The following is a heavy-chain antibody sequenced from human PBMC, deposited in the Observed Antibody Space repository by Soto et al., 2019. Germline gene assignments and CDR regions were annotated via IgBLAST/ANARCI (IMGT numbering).Heavy chain of an antibody. CDR3: ARDDTGTTFHDAFDI. CDR2: IIPILGIA. D-gene: IGHD1-7*01. Sequence: VKLACKAAVCSLSVDPSGCGILTPGQGLEWMGRIIPILGIANYAQKFQGRVTITADKSTSTAYMELSSLRSEDTAVYFCARDDTGTTFHDAFDIWGQGTMVTVSS. J-gene: IGHJ3*02. V-gene: IGHV1-69*04. CDR1: VCSLSVDP.